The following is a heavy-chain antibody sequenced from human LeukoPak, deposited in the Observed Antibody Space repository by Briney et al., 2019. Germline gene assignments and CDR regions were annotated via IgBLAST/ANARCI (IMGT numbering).Heavy chain of an antibody. D-gene: IGHD3-22*01. J-gene: IGHJ4*02. CDR1: GFIFSDYY. Sequence: PGGSLRLSCAASGFIFSDYYMSWIRQAPGKGPEWVSYIGNSGTPIYYADSVKGRFTISRDNAKNSLYLQMNSLRAEDTAVYYCASESNYYDSSGYWGQGTLVTVSS. CDR2: IGNSGTPI. V-gene: IGHV3-11*01. CDR3: ASESNYYDSSGY.